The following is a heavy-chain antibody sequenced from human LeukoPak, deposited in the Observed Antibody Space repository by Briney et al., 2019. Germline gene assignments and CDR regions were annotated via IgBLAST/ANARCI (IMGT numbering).Heavy chain of an antibody. V-gene: IGHV3-33*01. J-gene: IGHJ6*02. CDR3: ARVANITTFGMDV. CDR2: IWFDGSKK. D-gene: IGHD3-9*01. CDR1: GFTFSSFG. Sequence: GGSLRLSCVASGFTFSSFGMHWVRQAPGKGPEWVAVIWFDGSKKYYSDSVKGRFTISRDNSMNTLYLQMNSLRAEDTAVYYCARVANITTFGMDVWGQGTTVTVSS.